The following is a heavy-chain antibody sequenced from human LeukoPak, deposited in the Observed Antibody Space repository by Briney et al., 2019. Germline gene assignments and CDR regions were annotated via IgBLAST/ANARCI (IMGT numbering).Heavy chain of an antibody. CDR1: GGSISSYY. CDR3: ARHSSGWSLLFDP. D-gene: IGHD6-19*01. CDR2: IYYSGST. J-gene: IGHJ5*02. V-gene: IGHV4-59*08. Sequence: SETLSLTCTVSGGSISSYYWSWIRQPPGKGPEWIGYIYYSGSTNYNPSLKSRVTISVDTSKNQFSLKLSSVTAADTAVYYCARHSSGWSLLFDPWGQGTLVTVSS.